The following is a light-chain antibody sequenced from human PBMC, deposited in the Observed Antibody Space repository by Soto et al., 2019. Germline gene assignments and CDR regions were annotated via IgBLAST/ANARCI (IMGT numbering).Light chain of an antibody. CDR2: GAS. V-gene: IGKV3-15*01. CDR1: QSVSSN. Sequence: EIVMTQSPATLSVSPGERATLSCRASQSVSSNLAWYQQNPGQAPRLRIYGASTRATGIPARFSGSGSGTAFTLTISSLQSEDFAVYYCQQYNNWPPWTF. CDR3: QQYNNWPPWT. J-gene: IGKJ1*01.